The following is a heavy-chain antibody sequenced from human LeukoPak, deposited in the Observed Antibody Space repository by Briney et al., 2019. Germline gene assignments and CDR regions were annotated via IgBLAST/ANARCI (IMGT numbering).Heavy chain of an antibody. V-gene: IGHV3-21*04. CDR2: ISHSGTPT. D-gene: IGHD1-7*01. Sequence: GGSLRLSCAASKFTFGAYSMNWVRQAPGKGLEWVSSISHSGTPTYYADSVRGRFTISRDNAKNSLYLQMNSLRVEDTALYHCARKGLGGELGGFDSWGQGTLVTVSS. CDR3: ARKGLGGELGGFDS. CDR1: KFTFGAYS. J-gene: IGHJ4*02.